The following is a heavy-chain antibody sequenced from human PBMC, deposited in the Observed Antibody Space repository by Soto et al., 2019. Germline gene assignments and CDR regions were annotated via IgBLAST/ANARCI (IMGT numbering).Heavy chain of an antibody. J-gene: IGHJ4*02. V-gene: IGHV4-39*01. CDR3: ARNGDALPHFDY. CDR2: VYYSGST. CDR1: GGSISSSSYY. D-gene: IGHD2-8*01. Sequence: QLQLQESGPGLVKPSETLSLTCTVSGGSISSSSYYWGWIRQPPGKGLEWILSVYYSGSTYYNPSLKSRVTISVDTSKNQFSLKLNSVTAADTAVYYCARNGDALPHFDYWGQGTLVTVSS.